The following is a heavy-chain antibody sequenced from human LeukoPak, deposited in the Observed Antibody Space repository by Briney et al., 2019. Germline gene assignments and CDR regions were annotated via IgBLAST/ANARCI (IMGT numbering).Heavy chain of an antibody. CDR3: ASSQYYDFWSGYPRPLFGY. CDR2: IYYSGST. V-gene: IGHV4-59*01. D-gene: IGHD3-3*01. CDR1: GGSISSYY. J-gene: IGHJ4*02. Sequence: PSETLSLTCTVSGGSISSYYWSWIRQPPGKGLEWIGYIYYSGSTNYNPSLKSRVTISVDTSKNQFSLKLSSVTAADTAVYYCASSQYYDFWSGYPRPLFGYWGQGTLVTVSS.